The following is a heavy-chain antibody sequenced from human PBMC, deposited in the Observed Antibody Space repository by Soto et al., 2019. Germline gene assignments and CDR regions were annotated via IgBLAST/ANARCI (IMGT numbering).Heavy chain of an antibody. CDR3: ARGQRFSDCFDP. Sequence: SETLSLTCTVTGGAISGYYWTWIRQSDGEGLEWIGRIYSSGSTNYNPSLKSRVTISLDTSMNYFSLRLSSVTAADTAVYYCARGQRFSDCFDPWGQGTLITVSS. V-gene: IGHV4-4*07. CDR2: IYSSGST. J-gene: IGHJ5*02. D-gene: IGHD3-3*01. CDR1: GGAISGYY.